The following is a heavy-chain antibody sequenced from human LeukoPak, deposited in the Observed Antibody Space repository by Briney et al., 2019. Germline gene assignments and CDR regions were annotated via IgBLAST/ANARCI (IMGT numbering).Heavy chain of an antibody. CDR2: LNGDVSDP. J-gene: IGHJ5*02. V-gene: IGHV3-74*01. Sequence: PGGSLGLSCAASGFTLSSYWMHWVRQVPGKGLVWVARLNGDVSDPTYADSVKGRFTISGDNAKNTLYLQMNSLRAEDTALYYCARAQYSSGGLIDLWGQGTLVTVSS. CDR1: GFTLSSYW. D-gene: IGHD6-25*01. CDR3: ARAQYSSGGLIDL.